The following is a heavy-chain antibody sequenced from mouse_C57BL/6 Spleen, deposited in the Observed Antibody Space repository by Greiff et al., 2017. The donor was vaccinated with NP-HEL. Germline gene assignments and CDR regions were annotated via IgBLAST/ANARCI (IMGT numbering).Heavy chain of an antibody. Sequence: DVHLVESGGDLVKPGGSLKLSCAASGFTFSSYGMSWVRQTPDKRLEWVATISSGGSYTDYPDSVKGRFTISRDNAKNTLYLQMSSLKSEDTAMYYCARLLRYYFDYWGQGTTLTVSS. CDR3: ARLLRYYFDY. J-gene: IGHJ2*01. CDR2: ISSGGSYT. CDR1: GFTFSSYG. D-gene: IGHD1-1*01. V-gene: IGHV5-6*01.